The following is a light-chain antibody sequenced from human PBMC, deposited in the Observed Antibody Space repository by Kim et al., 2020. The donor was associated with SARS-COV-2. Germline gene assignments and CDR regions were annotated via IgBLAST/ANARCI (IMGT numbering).Light chain of an antibody. CDR2: KAS. CDR3: QQYDRFWT. J-gene: IGKJ1*01. V-gene: IGKV1-5*03. Sequence: DIQMTQSPSSLSVSVGDSVTITCRASRPIGIWLDWYQQKPGKAPNLLIYKASSLESGVPSRFSGSGSGTEFTLTISSLQPDDFATYYYQQYDRFWTFGQGTKVDIK. CDR1: RPIGIW.